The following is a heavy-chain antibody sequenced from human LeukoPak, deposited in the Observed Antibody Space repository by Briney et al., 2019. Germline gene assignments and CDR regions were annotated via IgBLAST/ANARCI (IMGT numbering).Heavy chain of an antibody. Sequence: SETLSLTCTVSGGSLSNYYWTWIRQPPGKGLEWIGYISYSGSANYNPSLKSRVTMSVDTSKNQFSLKVSSVTAADTAVYYCARARGYLYFGDWGQGTLVTVSS. CDR3: ARARGYLYFGD. CDR2: ISYSGSA. CDR1: GGSLSNYY. J-gene: IGHJ4*02. D-gene: IGHD5-18*01. V-gene: IGHV4-59*12.